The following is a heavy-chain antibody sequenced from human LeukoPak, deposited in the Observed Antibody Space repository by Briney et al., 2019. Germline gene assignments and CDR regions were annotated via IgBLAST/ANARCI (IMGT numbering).Heavy chain of an antibody. CDR3: AKDTSIGKYCTNGVCSPFDY. D-gene: IGHD2-8*01. CDR2: ISDNGDYT. CDR1: GFNFSSYA. J-gene: IGHJ4*02. V-gene: IGHV3-23*01. Sequence: GSLRLSCAASGFNFSSYAMSWVRQAPGKGLEWVSAISDNGDYTYYAHSVKGRFTISRDNSKNTLYLQMNSLRAEDTAAYYCAKDTSIGKYCTNGVCSPFDYWGQGTLVTVSS.